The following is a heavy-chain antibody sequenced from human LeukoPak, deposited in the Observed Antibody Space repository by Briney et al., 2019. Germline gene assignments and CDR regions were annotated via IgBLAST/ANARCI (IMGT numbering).Heavy chain of an antibody. D-gene: IGHD3-10*01. CDR2: IIPIFGTA. V-gene: IGHV1-69*05. J-gene: IGHJ5*02. CDR1: GGTFSSYA. Sequence: SVKVSCKASGGTFSSYAISWVRQAPGQGLEWMGGIIPIFGTANYAQKFQGRVTITTDESTSTAYMELSSLRSEDTAVYYCASADYYGSGTHWWFDPWGQGTLVTVSS. CDR3: ASADYYGSGTHWWFDP.